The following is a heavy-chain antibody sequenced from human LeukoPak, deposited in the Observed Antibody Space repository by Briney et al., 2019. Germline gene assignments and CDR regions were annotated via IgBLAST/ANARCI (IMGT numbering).Heavy chain of an antibody. D-gene: IGHD3-10*01. CDR3: ARHNSGSYFGFDY. V-gene: IGHV4-59*08. CDR2: IYYSGST. CDR1: GGSISNYY. J-gene: IGHJ4*02. Sequence: PSETLSLTCTVSGGSISNYYWSWIRQPPGKRLEWIGYIYYSGSTNYNPSLKSRVTISVDTSKNQFSLKLSSVTATDTAVYYCARHNSGSYFGFDYWGQGTLVTVSS.